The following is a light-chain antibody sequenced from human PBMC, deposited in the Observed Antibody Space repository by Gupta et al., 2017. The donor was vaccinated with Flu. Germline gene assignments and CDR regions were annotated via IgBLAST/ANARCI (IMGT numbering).Light chain of an antibody. CDR3: QVWDSTSDHPRV. V-gene: IGLV3-21*02. CDR2: DDS. Sequence: SYVLAQAPSVSVAPGQTARITCGGNNIGSKSVHWYQQKPGQAPVLVVYDDSGRPSGIPERFSGSNSANTATLTISRVEGGDEADYYCQVWDSTSDHPRVFGGGTKLTVL. J-gene: IGLJ3*02. CDR1: NIGSKS.